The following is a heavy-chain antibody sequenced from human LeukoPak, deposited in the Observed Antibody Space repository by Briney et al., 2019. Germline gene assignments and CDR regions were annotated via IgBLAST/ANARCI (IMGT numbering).Heavy chain of an antibody. V-gene: IGHV1-69*13. CDR2: IIPIFGTA. Sequence: GASVKVSCKASGYTFTSYGISWVRQAPGQGLEWMGGIIPIFGTANYAQKFQGRVTITADESTSTAYMELSSLRSEDTAVYYCARDYGDYVGYYFDYWGQGTLVTVSS. J-gene: IGHJ4*02. D-gene: IGHD4-17*01. CDR1: GYTFTSYG. CDR3: ARDYGDYVGYYFDY.